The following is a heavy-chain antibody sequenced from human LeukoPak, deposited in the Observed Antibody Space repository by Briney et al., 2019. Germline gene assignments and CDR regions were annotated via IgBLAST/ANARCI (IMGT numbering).Heavy chain of an antibody. D-gene: IGHD4-17*01. CDR3: ARDDYGDSRDTFDI. J-gene: IGHJ3*02. CDR2: IYYSGST. CDR1: GGSISSGDYY. Sequence: SETLSLTCTVSGGSISSGDYYWTWIRPPTGKGLEGIGYIYYSGSTYYNPSLKSRISISVDTSKNQFSLRLSSVTAADTAIYYCARDDYGDSRDTFDIWGQGTLVTVSS. V-gene: IGHV4-30-4*08.